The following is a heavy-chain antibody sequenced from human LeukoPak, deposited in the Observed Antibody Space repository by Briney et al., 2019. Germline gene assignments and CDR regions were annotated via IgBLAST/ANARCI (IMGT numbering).Heavy chain of an antibody. D-gene: IGHD3-10*01. CDR2: IKQDGSEK. CDR3: ARGKGLRQMVRGVSWFDP. V-gene: IGHV3-7*01. J-gene: IGHJ5*02. Sequence: PGGSLRLSCAASGFTFSSYWMSWVRQAPGKGLEWVANIKQDGSEKYYVDSVKGRFTISRDNAKNSLYLQMNSLRAEDTAVYYCARGKGLRQMVRGVSWFDPWGQGTLVAVSS. CDR1: GFTFSSYW.